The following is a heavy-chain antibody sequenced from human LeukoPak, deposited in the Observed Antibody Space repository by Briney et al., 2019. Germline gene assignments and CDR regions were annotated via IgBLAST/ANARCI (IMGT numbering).Heavy chain of an antibody. V-gene: IGHV4-59*01. CDR1: GGSISSYY. D-gene: IGHD5-12*01. J-gene: IGHJ4*02. CDR3: ARGVQSGPPDY. Sequence: KPSETLSPTCTVSGGSISSYYWSWIRQPPGKGLEWIGYIYYSGSTNYNPSLKSRVTISVDTSKNQFSLKLSSVTAADTAVYYCARGVQSGPPDYWGQGTLVTVSS. CDR2: IYYSGST.